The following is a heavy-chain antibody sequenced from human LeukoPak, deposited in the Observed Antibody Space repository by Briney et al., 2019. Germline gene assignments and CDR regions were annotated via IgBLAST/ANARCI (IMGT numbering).Heavy chain of an antibody. Sequence: GGSLRLSCAASGFTFSNAWMSWVRQAPGKGLEWVGRIKSKTDGGTTDYAAPVKGRFTISRDDSKNTLYLQMNSLKTEDMAVYYCAKGTAGSAYDPYYYYYGMDVWGEGTTVTVSS. J-gene: IGHJ6*04. CDR3: AKGTAGSAYDPYYYYYGMDV. V-gene: IGHV3-15*01. CDR2: IKSKTDGGTT. D-gene: IGHD5-12*01. CDR1: GFTFSNAW.